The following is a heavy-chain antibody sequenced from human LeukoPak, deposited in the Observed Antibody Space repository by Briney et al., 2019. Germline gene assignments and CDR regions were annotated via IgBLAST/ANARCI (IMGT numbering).Heavy chain of an antibody. Sequence: ASVKVSCKSSGYTFTSYGISWVRQAPGQGLEWMGWISAYNGNTNYAQKLQGRVTMTTDTSTSTAYMELKSLRSDDTAVYYCARXGGYPGYNWFDPWGQGTLVTVSS. J-gene: IGHJ5*02. V-gene: IGHV1-18*01. CDR3: ARXGGYPGYNWFDP. CDR2: ISAYNGNT. CDR1: GYTFTSYG. D-gene: IGHD2-15*01.